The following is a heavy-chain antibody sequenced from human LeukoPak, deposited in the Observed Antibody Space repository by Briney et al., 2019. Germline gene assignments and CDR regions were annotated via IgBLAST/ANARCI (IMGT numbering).Heavy chain of an antibody. CDR1: GFTFSSSG. V-gene: IGHV3-21*06. J-gene: IGHJ4*02. CDR3: ARDRGGRGFDY. CDR2: ISSTGNYI. D-gene: IGHD4-23*01. Sequence: GGSLRLSCAASGFTFSSSGMNWVRQAPGKGLEWVSSISSTGNYIYYTESMKGRFTISRDNAKNSLFLQMNSLRAEDTAVYYCARDRGGRGFDYWGQGTLVTVSS.